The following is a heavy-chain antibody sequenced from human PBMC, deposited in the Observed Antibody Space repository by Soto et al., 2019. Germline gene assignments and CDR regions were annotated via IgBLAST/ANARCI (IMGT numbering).Heavy chain of an antibody. Sequence: QVQLQESGPGLVKPSETLSLTCAVSGGSISTNNWWSWVRQPPGKGLEWLEEIYHSGSINYNPSLNSRVTISVDKSKNQFSLKLTSVTAADSAVYYCARDSSGYSFIDNWGQGTLVTVSS. CDR3: ARDSSGYSFIDN. J-gene: IGHJ4*02. CDR1: GGSISTNNW. CDR2: IYHSGSI. V-gene: IGHV4-4*02. D-gene: IGHD5-12*01.